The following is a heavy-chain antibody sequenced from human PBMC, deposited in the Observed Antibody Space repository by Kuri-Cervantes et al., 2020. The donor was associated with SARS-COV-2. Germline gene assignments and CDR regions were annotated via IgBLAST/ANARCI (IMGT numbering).Heavy chain of an antibody. CDR2: INAGNGNT. J-gene: IGHJ3*02. D-gene: IGHD6-13*01. CDR3: ARTRIAAAGTDAFDI. V-gene: IGHV1-3*01. CDR1: GYTFTSYA. Sequence: ASVKVSCKASGYTFTSYAMHWVRQAPGQRLEWMGWINAGNGNTKYSQKFQVRVTITRDTSASTAYMELSSLRSEDTAVYYCARTRIAAAGTDAFDIWGQGTMVTVSS.